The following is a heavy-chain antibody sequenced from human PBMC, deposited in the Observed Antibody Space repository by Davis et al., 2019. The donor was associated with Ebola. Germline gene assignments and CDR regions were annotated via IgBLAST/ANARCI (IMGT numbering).Heavy chain of an antibody. J-gene: IGHJ4*02. CDR1: GGSISSGGYY. D-gene: IGHD5-18*01. Sequence: SETLSLTCTVSGGSISSGGYYWSWIRQHPGKGLEWIGYIYYSGSTYYSPSLKSRVTISVDTSKNQFSLKLSSVTAADTAVYYCARTNGYSYGCFDYWGQGTLVTVSS. V-gene: IGHV4-31*03. CDR3: ARTNGYSYGCFDY. CDR2: IYYSGST.